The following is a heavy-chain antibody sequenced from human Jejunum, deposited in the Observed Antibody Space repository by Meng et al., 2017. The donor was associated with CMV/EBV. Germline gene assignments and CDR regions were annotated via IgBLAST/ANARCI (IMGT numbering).Heavy chain of an antibody. CDR1: TFTDSF. J-gene: IGHJ4*02. Sequence: TFTDSFLHGVRQAPGQGLEWVGLINVNSGETSSAQNLQGRVAMTRETSISTVYMDLSRLRSDDTALYYCVREGYFCSSSSCYKSFDYWGQGTLVTVSS. CDR2: INVNSGET. CDR3: VREGYFCSSSSCYKSFDY. V-gene: IGHV1-2*02. D-gene: IGHD2-2*02.